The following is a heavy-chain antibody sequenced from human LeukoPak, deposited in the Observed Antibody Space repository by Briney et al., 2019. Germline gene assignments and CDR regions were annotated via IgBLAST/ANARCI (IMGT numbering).Heavy chain of an antibody. J-gene: IGHJ4*02. D-gene: IGHD3-22*01. CDR1: GFTFSTYG. V-gene: IGHV3-33*01. CDR3: ATSPYYYYDNSGPGDY. Sequence: GRSLRLSCAASGFTFSTYGMHWVRQAPGKGLEWVAVIWIDGSNKYYAYSVKGRFTISRDNSKNTLYLQMNSLRAEDTAVYYCATSPYYYYDNSGPGDYWGQGTLVTVSS. CDR2: IWIDGSNK.